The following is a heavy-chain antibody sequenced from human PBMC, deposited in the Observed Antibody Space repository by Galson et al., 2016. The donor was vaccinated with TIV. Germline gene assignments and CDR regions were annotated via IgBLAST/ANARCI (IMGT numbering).Heavy chain of an antibody. CDR3: VRVTSPTYYMDV. D-gene: IGHD4-11*01. J-gene: IGHJ6*03. V-gene: IGHV3-53*01. CDR2: IYSDDIT. Sequence: SLRLSCAASGFSGYNLHMSWVRQAPGKGLEWLSVIYSDDITNYADSVKGQFTISRDSSNNTFYFQMNRLRAEETAVYYCVRVTSPTYYMDVWAKGTPVTVSS. CDR1: GFSGYNLH.